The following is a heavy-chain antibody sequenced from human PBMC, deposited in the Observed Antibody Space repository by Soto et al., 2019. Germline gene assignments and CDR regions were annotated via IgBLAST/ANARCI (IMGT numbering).Heavy chain of an antibody. CDR2: ISGSGGST. V-gene: IGHV3-23*01. CDR1: GFTFSSYA. D-gene: IGHD6-19*01. J-gene: IGHJ4*02. CDR3: AKVGSGWYLALDY. Sequence: GXSLRLSCAASGFTFSSYAISWVGQAPGKGLEWVSAISGSGGSTYYADSVKGRFTISRDNSKNTLYLQMNSLRAEDTAVYYCAKVGSGWYLALDYWGQGTLVTVSS.